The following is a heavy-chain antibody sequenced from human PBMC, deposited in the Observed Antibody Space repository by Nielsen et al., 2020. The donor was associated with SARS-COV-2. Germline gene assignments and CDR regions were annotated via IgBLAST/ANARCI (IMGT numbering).Heavy chain of an antibody. CDR3: VKEQYCGSTSCYESRAFDV. CDR2: LSGLGGST. D-gene: IGHD2-2*01. CDR1: GFAFDRYA. V-gene: IGHV3-23*01. Sequence: GGSLRLSCAASGFAFDRYAMGWVRQPPGKGLEWVSTLSGLGGSTYYADSVKGRFTISRDNSKNTLYLQMNSLRAEDTAGYFCVKEQYCGSTSCYESRAFDVWGQGTMVTVSS. J-gene: IGHJ3*01.